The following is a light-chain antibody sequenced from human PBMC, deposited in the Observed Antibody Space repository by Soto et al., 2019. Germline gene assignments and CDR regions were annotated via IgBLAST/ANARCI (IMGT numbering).Light chain of an antibody. Sequence: EIVLTQSPGTLSLSPGERATLSCRASQSVSSSYLAWYQQKPGQAPRLLIYGASSRATGIPDRFSGSGSGTDFTLTISRLEPEDFAVYYCQQYGSSPTLTFGPGTKVYIK. J-gene: IGKJ3*01. CDR3: QQYGSSPTLT. V-gene: IGKV3-20*01. CDR2: GAS. CDR1: QSVSSSY.